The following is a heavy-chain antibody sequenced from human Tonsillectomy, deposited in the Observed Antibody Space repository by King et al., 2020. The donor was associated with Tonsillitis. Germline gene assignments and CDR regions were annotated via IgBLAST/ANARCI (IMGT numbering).Heavy chain of an antibody. V-gene: IGHV3-48*03. CDR2: ISNSGTTI. J-gene: IGHJ3*02. D-gene: IGHD3-9*01. CDR1: GFFFSSYE. Sequence: VQLVESGGGLVQPGGSLRLSCAASGFFFSSYEMNWVRQAPGKGPEWVSYISNSGTTIYYADTLKGRFTISRDNAKNSLYLQMNSLRAEDTAVYYCARDPDWADDAFDIWGQGTMVTVSS. CDR3: ARDPDWADDAFDI.